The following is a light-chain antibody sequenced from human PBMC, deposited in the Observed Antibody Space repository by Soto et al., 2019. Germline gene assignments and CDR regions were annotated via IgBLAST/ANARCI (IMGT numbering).Light chain of an antibody. J-gene: IGLJ3*02. CDR1: SSNIGSYT. CDR3: AGWDDSLNGWV. CDR2: SNS. V-gene: IGLV1-44*01. Sequence: QLVLTQPPSASGTPGQRVTISCSGSSSNIGSYTVNWYQQLPGTAPKVLIFSNSNRPSGVPDRFSGSKSGTSASLAISGLQSEDEADYYCAGWDDSLNGWVFGGGTQLTVL.